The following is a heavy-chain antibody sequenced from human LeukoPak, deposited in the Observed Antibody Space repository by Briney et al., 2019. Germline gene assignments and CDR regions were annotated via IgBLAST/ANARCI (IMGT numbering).Heavy chain of an antibody. CDR3: ARDRPYGGINGFDY. CDR2: LHTNYNT. J-gene: IGHJ4*02. Sequence: PGGSLRLACLASGFSVNNDYMSWVRQAPGKGLEWVSVLHTNYNTYYADSVKGRFTISRDNSKNTLYLQMNSLRVEDTAVYYCARDRPYGGINGFDYWGQGTLVTVSS. CDR1: GFSVNNDY. V-gene: IGHV3-53*01. D-gene: IGHD4-23*01.